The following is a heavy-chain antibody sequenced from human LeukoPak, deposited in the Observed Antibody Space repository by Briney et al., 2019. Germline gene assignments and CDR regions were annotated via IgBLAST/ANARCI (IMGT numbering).Heavy chain of an antibody. D-gene: IGHD1-14*01. V-gene: IGHV3-23*01. CDR1: GFTFTSYA. J-gene: IGHJ4*02. CDR3: AKDRDGGSTTRPKGLDY. CDR2: ISAGGGTT. Sequence: PGGSLRLSCAASGFTFTSYALSWVRQAPGEGLEWVSAISAGGGTTYYLDSVKGRFTISRDKSTSTLYLQMNSLRVEDTALYYCAKDRDGGSTTRPKGLDYWGQGTRVTVSS.